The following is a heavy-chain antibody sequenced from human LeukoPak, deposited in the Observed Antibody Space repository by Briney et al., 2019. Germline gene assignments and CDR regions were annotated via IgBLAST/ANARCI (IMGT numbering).Heavy chain of an antibody. CDR2: IYYSGST. V-gene: IGHV4-61*01. CDR3: ARGRRQQLAGDY. CDR1: GGSVSSGSYY. J-gene: IGHJ4*02. D-gene: IGHD6-13*01. Sequence: SETLSLTCTVSGGSVSSGSYYWSWIRQPTGKGLEWIGYIYYSGSTNYNPSLKSRVTISVDTSKNQFSLKLNSVTAADTAVYYCARGRRQQLAGDYWGQGTLVTVSS.